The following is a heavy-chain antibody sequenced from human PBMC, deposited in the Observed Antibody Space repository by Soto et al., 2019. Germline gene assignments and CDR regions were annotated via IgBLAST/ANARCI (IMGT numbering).Heavy chain of an antibody. CDR3: ARDSSGGTGYYYAMDV. CDR1: GGTFSSYA. V-gene: IGHV1-69*13. CDR2: IIPIFGTA. J-gene: IGHJ6*02. D-gene: IGHD6-19*01. Sequence: SVKVSCKASGGTFSSYAISWVRQAPGQGLEWMGGIIPIFGTANYAQKFQGRVTITADESTSTAYMELSSLRSEDTAVYYCARDSSGGTGYYYAMDVWGQGTTVTVSS.